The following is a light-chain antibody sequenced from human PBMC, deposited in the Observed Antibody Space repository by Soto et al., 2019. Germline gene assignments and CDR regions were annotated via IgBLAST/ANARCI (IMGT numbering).Light chain of an antibody. J-gene: IGKJ2*01. Sequence: DIVMTQSPDSLAVSLGERATINCKSSQSVLYSSNNKNYLAWYQQKPGKPPKLLIYWAPTRESMVTDRSSGSGSGTDFTLTITGLQAEDVAVYYCQQYYSTPYTFGQGTKREIK. V-gene: IGKV4-1*01. CDR2: WAP. CDR1: QSVLYSSNNKNY. CDR3: QQYYSTPYT.